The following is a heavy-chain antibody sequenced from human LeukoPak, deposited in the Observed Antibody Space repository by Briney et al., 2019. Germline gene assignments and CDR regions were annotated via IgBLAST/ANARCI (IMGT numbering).Heavy chain of an antibody. V-gene: IGHV3-30*02. CDR3: AKADYSGSFHDAFDI. J-gene: IGHJ3*02. D-gene: IGHD1-26*01. Sequence: GGSLRLSCAASGFTFSSYGMHWVRQAPGKGLEWVAFIRYDGGNKYYADSVKGRFTISRDNSKNTLYLQMNSLRAEDTAVYYCAKADYSGSFHDAFDIWGQGTMVTVSS. CDR2: IRYDGGNK. CDR1: GFTFSSYG.